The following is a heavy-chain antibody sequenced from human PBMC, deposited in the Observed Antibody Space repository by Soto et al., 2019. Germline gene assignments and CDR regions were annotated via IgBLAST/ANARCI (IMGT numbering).Heavy chain of an antibody. Sequence: ESGGGLVQPGGSLRLSCAASKFSISAYWMSWVRQAPGKGLEWVANIKGDGSETRYVDSVKGRFAISRDNAKNSLYLQMSSLRAEDTAVYYCVSDGDVCSGSDCFRHFNYWGQGTLVTVSS. CDR1: KFSISAYW. CDR3: VSDGDVCSGSDCFRHFNY. J-gene: IGHJ4*02. CDR2: IKGDGSET. V-gene: IGHV3-7*03. D-gene: IGHD5-12*01.